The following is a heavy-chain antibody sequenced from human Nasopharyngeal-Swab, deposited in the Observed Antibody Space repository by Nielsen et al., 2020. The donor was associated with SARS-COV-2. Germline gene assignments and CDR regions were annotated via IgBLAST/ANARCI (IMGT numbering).Heavy chain of an antibody. CDR1: GGSISSSSYY. J-gene: IGHJ6*02. D-gene: IGHD2-2*01. CDR2: IYYSGST. CDR3: ARGRCSSTSCRGCSGGSCYCGMDV. Sequence: SETLSLTCTVSGGSISSSSYYWGWIRQPPGKGLEWIGSIYYSGSTNYNPSLKSRVTISVDTSKNQFSLKLSSVTAADTAVYYCARGRCSSTSCRGCSGGSCYCGMDVWGQGTTVTVSS. V-gene: IGHV4-39*07.